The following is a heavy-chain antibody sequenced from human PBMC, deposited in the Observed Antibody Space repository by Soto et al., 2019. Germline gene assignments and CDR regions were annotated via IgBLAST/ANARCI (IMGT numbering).Heavy chain of an antibody. Sequence: QVQLRESGPGLVKPSQTLSLTCSVSGASINSPAYFWSWIRQHPGKGLQWIGYIYYSGGTYYKPSLKGRVTVSLDTSKNQFSLKMTSVTAADTAVYYCASGDTATPRRIDYWGQGTLVTVSS. V-gene: IGHV4-31*03. CDR3: ASGDTATPRRIDY. CDR1: GASINSPAYF. CDR2: IYYSGGT. D-gene: IGHD5-18*01. J-gene: IGHJ4*02.